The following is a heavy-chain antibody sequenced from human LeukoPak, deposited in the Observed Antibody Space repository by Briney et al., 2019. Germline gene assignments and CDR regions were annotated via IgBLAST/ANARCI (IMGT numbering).Heavy chain of an antibody. CDR3: ARHRSGWGAFDI. CDR2: INHSGST. V-gene: IGHV4-34*01. CDR1: GGSFSGYY. Sequence: SETLSLTCAVYGGSFSGYYWSWLRQPPGKGLEWIGEINHSGSTNYNPSLKSRVTLSVDTSNNQFSLKLSSVTAADTAVYYCARHRSGWGAFDIWGQGTMVTVSS. D-gene: IGHD3-10*01. J-gene: IGHJ3*02.